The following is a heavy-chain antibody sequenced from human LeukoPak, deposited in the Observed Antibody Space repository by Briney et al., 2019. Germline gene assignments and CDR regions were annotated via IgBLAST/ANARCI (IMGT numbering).Heavy chain of an antibody. J-gene: IGHJ3*02. CDR1: GFTFSSYW. D-gene: IGHD6-25*01. CDR2: IKSDGSIT. Sequence: GGSLRLSCAASGFTFSSYWMHWVRQAPGKGLVWVSRIKSDGSITNDADSVKGRFTISRDNAKNTLYVQMSSLRAEDTAVYYCARVGARLGAFDIWGQGTMVTVSS. CDR3: ARVGARLGAFDI. V-gene: IGHV3-74*01.